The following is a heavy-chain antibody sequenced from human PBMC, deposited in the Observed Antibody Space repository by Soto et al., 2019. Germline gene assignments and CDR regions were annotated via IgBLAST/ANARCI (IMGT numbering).Heavy chain of an antibody. CDR2: IDPSDSYT. J-gene: IGHJ6*02. V-gene: IGHV5-10-1*01. D-gene: IGHD6-6*01. CDR3: ARQDGYSSSRYYYYYGMDV. CDR1: GYSFTSYW. Sequence: GESLKISCKGSGYSFTSYWISWVRQMPGKGLEWMGRIDPSDSYTNYSPSFQGHVTISADKSISTAYLQWSSLKASDTAMYYCARQDGYSSSRYYYYYGMDVWGQGTTVTVSS.